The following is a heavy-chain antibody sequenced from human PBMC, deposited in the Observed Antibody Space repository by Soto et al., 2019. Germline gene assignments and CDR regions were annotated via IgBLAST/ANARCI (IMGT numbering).Heavy chain of an antibody. CDR2: ISGSGGST. Sequence: PGGSLRLSCAASGFTFSSDAMSWVRQAPGKGLEWVSAISGSGGSTYYADSVKGRFTISRYNSKNTLYLQMNSRRAEDTAVYYCATLELWTRIDYWGRGNLVTVSS. CDR1: GFTFSSDA. CDR3: ATLELWTRIDY. D-gene: IGHD5-18*01. V-gene: IGHV3-23*01. J-gene: IGHJ4*02.